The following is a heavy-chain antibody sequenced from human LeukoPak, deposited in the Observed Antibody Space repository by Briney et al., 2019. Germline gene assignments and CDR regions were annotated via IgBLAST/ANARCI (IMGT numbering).Heavy chain of an antibody. CDR3: AKRSHDFWSGYYYFDY. V-gene: IGHV3-48*01. CDR2: ISSSSSTI. CDR1: GFTFSSYS. D-gene: IGHD3-3*01. J-gene: IGHJ4*02. Sequence: GGSLRLSCAASGFTFSSYSMNWVRQAPGKGLEWVSYISSSSSTIYYADSVKGRFTISRDNAKNSLYLQMNSLRAEDTAVYYCAKRSHDFWSGYYYFDYWGQGTLVTVSS.